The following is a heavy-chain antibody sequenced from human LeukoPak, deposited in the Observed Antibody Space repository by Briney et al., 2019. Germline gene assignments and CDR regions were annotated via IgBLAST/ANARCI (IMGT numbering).Heavy chain of an antibody. D-gene: IGHD1-7*01. J-gene: IGHJ5*02. V-gene: IGHV1-69*05. CDR3: ARDNYAGANWFDP. CDR2: IIPIFGTA. Sequence: GASVKVSCKASGGTFSSYGISWVRQAPGQGLEWMGGIIPIFGTANYAQKFQGRVTITTDESTSTAYMELSSLRSEDTAVYYCARDNYAGANWFDPWGQGTLVTVSS. CDR1: GGTFSSYG.